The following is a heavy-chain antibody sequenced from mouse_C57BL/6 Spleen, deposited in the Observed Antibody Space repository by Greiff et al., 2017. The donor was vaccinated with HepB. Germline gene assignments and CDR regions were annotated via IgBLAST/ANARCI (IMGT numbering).Heavy chain of an antibody. Sequence: VQLQQSGAELVRPGASVKLSCTASGFNIKDDYMHWVKQRPEQGLEWIGWIDPENGDTEYASKFQGKATITADTSSNTAYLQLSSLTSEDTAVYYCTTGRYDGFAYWGQGTLVTVSA. CDR3: TTGRYDGFAY. J-gene: IGHJ3*01. CDR2: IDPENGDT. CDR1: GFNIKDDY. V-gene: IGHV14-4*01. D-gene: IGHD2-3*01.